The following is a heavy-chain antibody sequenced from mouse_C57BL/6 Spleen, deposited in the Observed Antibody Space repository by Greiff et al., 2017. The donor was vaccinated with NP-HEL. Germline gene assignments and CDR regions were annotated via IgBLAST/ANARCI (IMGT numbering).Heavy chain of an antibody. CDR1: GYTFTSYT. D-gene: IGHD2-4*01. CDR2: INPSSGYT. J-gene: IGHJ1*03. Sequence: VKLMESGAELARPGASVKMSCKASGYTFTSYTMHWVKQRPGQGLEWIGYINPSSGYTKYNQKFKDKATLTADKSSSTAYMQLSSLTSEDSAVYYCARFWYDYDQAWYFDVWGTGTTVTVSS. V-gene: IGHV1-4*01. CDR3: ARFWYDYDQAWYFDV.